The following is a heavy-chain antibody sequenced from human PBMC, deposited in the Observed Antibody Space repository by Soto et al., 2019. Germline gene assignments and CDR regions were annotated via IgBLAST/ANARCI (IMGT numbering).Heavy chain of an antibody. CDR2: INPNSGGT. CDR3: ARGGSAVAGNHNRGYYYGMDV. V-gene: IGHV1-2*04. J-gene: IGHJ6*02. D-gene: IGHD6-19*01. CDR1: GYTFTGYY. Sequence: ASVKVSCKASGYTFTGYYMHWVRQAPGQGLEWMGWINPNSGGTNYAQKFQGWVTMTRDTSIGTAYMELSRLRSDDTAVYYRARGGSAVAGNHNRGYYYGMDVWGQGTTVTVSS.